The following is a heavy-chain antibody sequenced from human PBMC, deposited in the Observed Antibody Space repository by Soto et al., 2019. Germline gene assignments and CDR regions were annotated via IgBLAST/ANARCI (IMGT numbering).Heavy chain of an antibody. CDR2: INAGNGNT. CDR3: ATENSSGYYYGYAFDI. D-gene: IGHD3-22*01. J-gene: IGHJ3*02. V-gene: IGHV1-3*01. Sequence: ASVKVSCKDSGYTFTSNSMYWLRQAHGQRLEWMGWINAGNGNTKYSQKFQGRVTITRDTSASTAYMELSSLRSEDTAVYYCATENSSGYYYGYAFDIWGQGTMVTVSS. CDR1: GYTFTSNS.